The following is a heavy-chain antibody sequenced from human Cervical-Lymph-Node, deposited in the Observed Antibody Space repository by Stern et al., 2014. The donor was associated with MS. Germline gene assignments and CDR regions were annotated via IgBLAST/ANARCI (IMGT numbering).Heavy chain of an antibody. Sequence: VQLVESGPGPVKPSQTLSLTCTVSGDSVSSGSHYWSWVRQPAGKGLEWIGRIYTSGSTNYSPSLKSRVTISLDTSKNHFPLKLSSVTATDTAVYYCARLGIASRPYFYGMDVWGQGTTVIVSS. CDR1: GDSVSSGSHY. CDR2: IYTSGST. CDR3: ARLGIASRPYFYGMDV. J-gene: IGHJ6*02. D-gene: IGHD6-6*01. V-gene: IGHV4-61*02.